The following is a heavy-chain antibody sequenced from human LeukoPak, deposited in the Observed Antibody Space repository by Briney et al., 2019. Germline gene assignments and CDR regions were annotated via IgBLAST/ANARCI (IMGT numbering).Heavy chain of an antibody. V-gene: IGHV3-23*01. Sequence: QPGGSLRLSCAASGFTFSSYAMSWVRQAPGKGLEWVSAISGGGGSTYYADSVKGRFTISRDNSKNTLYLQMNSLRAEDTAVYYCAKVRSSWYYFDYWGQGTLVTVSS. D-gene: IGHD6-13*01. CDR3: AKVRSSWYYFDY. CDR2: ISGGGGST. CDR1: GFTFSSYA. J-gene: IGHJ4*02.